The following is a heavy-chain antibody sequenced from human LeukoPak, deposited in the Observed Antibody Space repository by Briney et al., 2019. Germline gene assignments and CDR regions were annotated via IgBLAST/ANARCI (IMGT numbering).Heavy chain of an antibody. CDR2: INPSGGST. D-gene: IGHD6-19*01. Sequence: ASVKVSCKASGYTFTSYYMHWVRQAPGQGLEWMGIINPSGGSTSYAQEFQGRVTMTRDTSTSTVYMELSSLRSEDTAVYYCARKGIAVAGIEYWGQGTLVTVSS. CDR1: GYTFTSYY. V-gene: IGHV1-46*01. CDR3: ARKGIAVAGIEY. J-gene: IGHJ4*02.